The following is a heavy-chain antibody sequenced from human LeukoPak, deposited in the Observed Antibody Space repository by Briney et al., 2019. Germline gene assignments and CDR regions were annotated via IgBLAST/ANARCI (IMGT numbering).Heavy chain of an antibody. D-gene: IGHD6-13*01. Sequence: PSETLSLTCTVSGGSISSYYWSWIRQPPGKGLEWIGEINHSGSTNYNPSLKSRVTISVDTSKNQFSLKLSSVTAADTAVYYCARLYEAAAGTNWFDPWGQGTLVTVSS. V-gene: IGHV4-59*08. J-gene: IGHJ5*02. CDR2: INHSGST. CDR3: ARLYEAAAGTNWFDP. CDR1: GGSISSYY.